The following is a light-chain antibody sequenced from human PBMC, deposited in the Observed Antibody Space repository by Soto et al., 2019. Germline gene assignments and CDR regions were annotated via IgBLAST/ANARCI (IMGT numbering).Light chain of an antibody. J-gene: IGKJ4*01. CDR1: QSVSSIY. V-gene: IGKV3-20*01. CDR2: GAS. Sequence: EIVLTQSPGTLSLSPGERATLSCRASQSVSSIYLAWYQQKPGQAPRLLIYGASSRPTGIPDRFSGSGSGTDFTLTISRLEPEDFAVYYCQQYGSFALTFGEGTKVDI. CDR3: QQYGSFALT.